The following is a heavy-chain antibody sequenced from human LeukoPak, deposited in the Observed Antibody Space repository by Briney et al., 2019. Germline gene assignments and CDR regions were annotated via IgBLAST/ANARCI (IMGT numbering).Heavy chain of an antibody. V-gene: IGHV4-34*01. CDR2: INHSGST. J-gene: IGHJ4*02. D-gene: IGHD3-16*02. CDR1: GGSFSDYY. Sequence: PSETLSLTCAVYGGSFSDYYWSWIRQPPGKGLEWIWEINHSGSTDYNPSLKSRVTISVDTSKNQFSLKMSSVTAADTAVYYCARMGSYDYVWGSYRYFYYFDYWGQGTLVTVSS. CDR3: ARMGSYDYVWGSYRYFYYFDY.